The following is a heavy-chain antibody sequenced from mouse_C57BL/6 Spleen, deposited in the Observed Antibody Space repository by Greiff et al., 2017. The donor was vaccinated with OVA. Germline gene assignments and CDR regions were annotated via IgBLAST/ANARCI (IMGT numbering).Heavy chain of an antibody. J-gene: IGHJ3*01. CDR3: ADSSGYAFAY. Sequence: GGGLVQPKGSLKLSCAASGFSFNTYAMNWVRQAPGKGLEWVARIRSKSNNYATYYADSVKDRFTISRDDSESMLYLQMNNLKTEDTAMYYCADSSGYAFAYWGQGTLVTVSA. CDR1: GFSFNTYA. CDR2: IRSKSNNYAT. V-gene: IGHV10-1*01. D-gene: IGHD3-2*02.